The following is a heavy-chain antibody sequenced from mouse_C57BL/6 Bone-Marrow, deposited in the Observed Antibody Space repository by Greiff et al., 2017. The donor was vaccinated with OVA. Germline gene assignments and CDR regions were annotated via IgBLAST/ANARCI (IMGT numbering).Heavy chain of an antibody. D-gene: IGHD3-2*02. CDR3: TKAQATFQSSYYYARDY. CDR1: GFTIKDDY. CDR2: IDPENGDT. J-gene: IGHJ4*01. V-gene: IGHV14-4*01. Sequence: EVQRVESGAELVRPGASVKLSCTASGFTIKDDYMHWVKQRPEPGLEWIGWIDPENGDTEYASKFQGQATLTADTSSNTAYLQLSSLTSEDTAVYYCTKAQATFQSSYYYARDYWGQGTSVTVSS.